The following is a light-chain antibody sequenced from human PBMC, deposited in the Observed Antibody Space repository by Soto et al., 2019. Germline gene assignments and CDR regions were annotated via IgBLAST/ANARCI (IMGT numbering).Light chain of an antibody. CDR2: DAS. CDR3: QQFNSCPLT. CDR1: RSVSRW. V-gene: IGKV3-11*01. Sequence: EMVMTQSPATLSVSAGERVTISCRARRSVSRWLAWYQQKPGQAPSLLIYDASTRATGIPARFSGSGSATDFTLTISSLEPEDFAVYYCQQFNSCPLTFGGGTKVDIK. J-gene: IGKJ4*01.